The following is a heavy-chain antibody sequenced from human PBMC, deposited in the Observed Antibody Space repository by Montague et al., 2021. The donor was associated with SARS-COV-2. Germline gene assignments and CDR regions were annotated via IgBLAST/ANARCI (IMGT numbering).Heavy chain of an antibody. V-gene: IGHV4-34*01. CDR1: GGSFSDYY. J-gene: IGHJ3*02. CDR3: ARGQFTVCGVPSMLPAAGPLDS. D-gene: IGHD3-16*01. Sequence: SETLSLTCAVYGGSFSDYYWTWIRQPPGKGLEWIGEVDHRGSSSYNPSLQRRLTILVDRSKNQFSLRLTSVTAADTAVYYCARGQFTVCGVPSMLPAAGPLDSWGLGTKVTVSS. CDR2: VDHRGSS.